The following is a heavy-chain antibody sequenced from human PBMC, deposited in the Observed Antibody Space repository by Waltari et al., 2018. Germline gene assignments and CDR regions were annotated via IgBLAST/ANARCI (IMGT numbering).Heavy chain of an antibody. CDR2: SYTSGST. Sequence: QVQLQESGPGLVKPSETLSLTCTVSGGSISRYSWSWIRQPAGKGLEWIGRSYTSGSTNYTPPLKRRVTMSVDRSKNQFSLKLRSVTAADTAVYYCARGGYCSSTSCYLPSYYMDVWGKGTTVTLSS. V-gene: IGHV4-4*07. CDR1: GGSISRYS. CDR3: ARGGYCSSTSCYLPSYYMDV. D-gene: IGHD2-2*01. J-gene: IGHJ6*03.